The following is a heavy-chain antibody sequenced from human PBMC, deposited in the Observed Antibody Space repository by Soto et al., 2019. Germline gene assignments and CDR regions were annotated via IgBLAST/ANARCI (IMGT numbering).Heavy chain of an antibody. D-gene: IGHD3-22*01. CDR3: AKDVHYDSSGGLDS. CDR2: IRGGGGGT. Sequence: EVRLLESGGGLEQPGGSLRLPCVISGVTFDNYAMSWVRQAPGKGLEWVSAIRGGGGGTYYSDSVRGRFIISIDNSKNTVYLQVNGLRTEDTAVYYCAKDVHYDSSGGLDSWGQGTLVTVSS. J-gene: IGHJ4*02. V-gene: IGHV3-23*01. CDR1: GVTFDNYA.